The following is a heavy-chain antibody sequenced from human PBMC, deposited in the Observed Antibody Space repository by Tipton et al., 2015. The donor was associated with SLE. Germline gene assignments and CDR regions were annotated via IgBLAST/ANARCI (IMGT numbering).Heavy chain of an antibody. D-gene: IGHD2/OR15-2a*01. V-gene: IGHV4-4*07. CDR1: GVFISSSY. Sequence: TLSLTCNVSGVFISSSYLSWIRQPAGKGLEWIGRIYTSGATDDNPSLTRRITMSVDMSKNQIFLKITSVTAAESAVYFCARVWLNNAFDIWGNVTRVTVSS. CDR3: ARVWLNNAFDI. J-gene: IGHJ3*02. CDR2: IYTSGAT.